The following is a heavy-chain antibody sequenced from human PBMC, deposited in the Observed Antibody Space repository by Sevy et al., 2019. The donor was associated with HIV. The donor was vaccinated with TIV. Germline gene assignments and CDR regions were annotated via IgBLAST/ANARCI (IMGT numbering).Heavy chain of an antibody. CDR1: GFIVSEYG. D-gene: IGHD3-10*01. CDR3: ARDKLLPVMVSMVRGALSYYFDY. Sequence: GGSLRLSCAASGFIVSEYGMHWVRQAPGKGLEWVAVVWYDGSYEYYTDSVKGRFTISRDNSNNMVFLQMNSLRAEDTAVYYCARDKLLPVMVSMVRGALSYYFDYWGQGTLVTVSS. CDR2: VWYDGSYE. V-gene: IGHV3-33*01. J-gene: IGHJ4*02.